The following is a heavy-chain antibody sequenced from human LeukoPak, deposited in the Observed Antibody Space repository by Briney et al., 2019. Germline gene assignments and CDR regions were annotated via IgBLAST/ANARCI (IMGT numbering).Heavy chain of an antibody. V-gene: IGHV1-69-2*01. CDR2: VDPEDGET. Sequence: GASVKVSCKASGYTFTDYYMYWVQQAPGEGLEWMGRVDPEDGETIYAEKFQGRVTITADTPTDTAYMELSSLRSEDTAVYYCATDASYWSGYYPTLGYWGQGTLVIVSS. CDR3: ATDASYWSGYYPTLGY. CDR1: GYTFTDYY. D-gene: IGHD3-3*01. J-gene: IGHJ4*02.